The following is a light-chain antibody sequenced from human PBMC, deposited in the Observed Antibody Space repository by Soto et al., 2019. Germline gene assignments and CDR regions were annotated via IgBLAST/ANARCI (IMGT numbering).Light chain of an antibody. Sequence: QSALTQPASVSGSPGQSITISCTGTSSDVGGYNYVSWYQQHPGKAPKLMIYEVSNRPSGVSNRFSGSKSGNTASLTISGLQAEDEADYYCSSYTSSSTGVYVFGTGTKATVL. J-gene: IGLJ1*01. CDR1: SSDVGGYNY. CDR2: EVS. V-gene: IGLV2-14*01. CDR3: SSYTSSSTGVYV.